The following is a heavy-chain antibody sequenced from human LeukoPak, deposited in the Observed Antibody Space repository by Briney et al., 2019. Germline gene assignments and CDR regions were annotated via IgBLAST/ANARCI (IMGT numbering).Heavy chain of an antibody. J-gene: IGHJ4*02. CDR2: ISGSGGST. Sequence: GGSLRVSCAASGFTFSSYAMSWVRQAPGKGLEWVSVISGSGGSTYYADSVKGRFTISRENSKNTLYLQMNSLRAEDTAVYYCAKDQPYDIWSGAFDYWGQGTLVTVSS. D-gene: IGHD3-3*01. CDR1: GFTFSSYA. V-gene: IGHV3-23*01. CDR3: AKDQPYDIWSGAFDY.